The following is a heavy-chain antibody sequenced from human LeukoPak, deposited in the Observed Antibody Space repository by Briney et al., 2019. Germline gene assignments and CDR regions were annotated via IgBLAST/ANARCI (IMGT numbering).Heavy chain of an antibody. CDR3: ARVGVGNDY. CDR1: GFTFSGNA. V-gene: IGHV3-64*04. J-gene: IGHJ4*02. Sequence: GGSLRLSCSASGFTFSGNAMHWVRQAPGKGLEYVSGMSSDGGSTYYPDSVKGRFTISRDNAKNTMYLQMNSLRAEDTAVYYCARVGVGNDYWGQGTLVTVSS. CDR2: MSSDGGST.